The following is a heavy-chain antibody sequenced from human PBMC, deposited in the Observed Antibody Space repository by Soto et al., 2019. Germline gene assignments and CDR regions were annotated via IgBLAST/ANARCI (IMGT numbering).Heavy chain of an antibody. Sequence: QLQLQESGPGLVKPSETLSLTCTVSGGSISSSSYWWGWIRQSPSMGLDWIGSAYSSGSTYYSPSLKSRVDLSLNTAKHQFSLMMTSVTAADTAVYDCATGLGPTPGIDYGGQGTLVTVSS. CDR3: ATGLGPTPGIDY. J-gene: IGHJ4*02. CDR1: GGSISSSSYW. D-gene: IGHD3-9*01. V-gene: IGHV4-39*01. CDR2: AYSSGST.